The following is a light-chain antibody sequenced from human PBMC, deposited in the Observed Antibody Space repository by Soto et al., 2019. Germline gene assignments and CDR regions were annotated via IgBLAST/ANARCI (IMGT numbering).Light chain of an antibody. CDR2: EVS. V-gene: IGLV2-8*01. Sequence: QSALTQPPSASGSPGQSVTISCTGTSSGVGGYNCVSWYQQHPGKAPKLMIYEVSKRPSGVPDRFSGSKSGNTASLTVSGLQAEDEADYYCSSYAGSNNFVFGGGTKLTVL. CDR3: SSYAGSNNFV. J-gene: IGLJ2*01. CDR1: SSGVGGYNC.